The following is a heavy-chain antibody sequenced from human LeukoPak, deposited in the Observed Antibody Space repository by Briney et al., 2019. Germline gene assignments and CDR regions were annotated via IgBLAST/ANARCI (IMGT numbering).Heavy chain of an antibody. CDR1: GDSISTYY. CDR2: IYYSGST. CDR3: ARARLAGDYDSSGYYYPDAFDI. Sequence: SETLSLTCTVSGDSISTYYWSWIRQPPGKGLEWIGYIYYSGSTNYNPSLKSRVTISVDTSKNQFSLKLSSVTAADTAVYYCARARLAGDYDSSGYYYPDAFDIWGQGTMVTVSS. V-gene: IGHV4-59*08. D-gene: IGHD3-22*01. J-gene: IGHJ3*02.